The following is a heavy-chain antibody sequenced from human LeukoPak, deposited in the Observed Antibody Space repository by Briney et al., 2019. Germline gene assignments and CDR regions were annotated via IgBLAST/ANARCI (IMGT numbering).Heavy chain of an antibody. Sequence: GASLKVSCKTSGYTFTYFGITWVRQAPGQGLEWMGWISTYNGNAKYAQNLQGRVTMTTDTSTTTVYMELRSLRSDDTAVYYCAKGRVIYYDTTGYRPDDSFDIWGQGTMVTVSS. CDR1: GYTFTYFG. CDR3: AKGRVIYYDTTGYRPDDSFDI. V-gene: IGHV1-18*01. D-gene: IGHD3-22*01. J-gene: IGHJ3*02. CDR2: ISTYNGNA.